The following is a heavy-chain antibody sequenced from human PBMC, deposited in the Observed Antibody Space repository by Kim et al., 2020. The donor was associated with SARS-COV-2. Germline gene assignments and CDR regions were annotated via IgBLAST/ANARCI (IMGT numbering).Heavy chain of an antibody. J-gene: IGHJ4*02. CDR3: AKDGRRLILTGSFDY. V-gene: IGHV3-9*01. Sequence: GGSLRLSCAASGFTFDDYAMHWVRQAPGKGLEWVSGISWNSGSIGYADSVKGRFTISRDNAKNSLYLQMNSLRAEDTALYYCAKDGRRLILTGSFDYWGQGTLVTVSS. D-gene: IGHD3-9*01. CDR2: ISWNSGSI. CDR1: GFTFDDYA.